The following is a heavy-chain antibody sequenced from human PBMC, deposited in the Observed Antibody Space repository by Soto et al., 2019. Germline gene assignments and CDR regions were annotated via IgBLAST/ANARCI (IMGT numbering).Heavy chain of an antibody. J-gene: IGHJ1*01. D-gene: IGHD6-13*01. Sequence: GGSLRLSCAASGFTFNNYGMHWVRQAPGKGLEWVAVIWYDGSNKYYADSVKGRFTISRDNSKNTLYLQMNYLRAEDTAVYYCAGSRIDAPGRPVYWGQRTLVPVSS. CDR3: AGSRIDAPGRPVY. CDR2: IWYDGSNK. V-gene: IGHV3-33*01. CDR1: GFTFNNYG.